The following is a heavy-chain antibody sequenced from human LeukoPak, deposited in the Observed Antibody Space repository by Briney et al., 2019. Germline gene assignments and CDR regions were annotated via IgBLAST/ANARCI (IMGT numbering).Heavy chain of an antibody. J-gene: IGHJ4*02. CDR2: IIPIFGTA. CDR3: ARDPEPPSYCSSTSCAGAWPTHHY. CDR1: GGTFSSYA. V-gene: IGHV1-69*13. Sequence: ASVKVSCKASGGTFSSYAISWVRQAPGQGLEWMRGIIPIFGTANYAQKFQGRVTITADESTSTAYMELSSLRSEDTAVYYCARDPEPPSYCSSTSCAGAWPTHHYWGQGTLVTVSS. D-gene: IGHD2-2*01.